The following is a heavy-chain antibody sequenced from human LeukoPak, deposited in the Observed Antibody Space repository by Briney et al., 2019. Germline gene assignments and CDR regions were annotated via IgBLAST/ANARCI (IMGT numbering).Heavy chain of an antibody. CDR3: ARDLIHRSGEANY. CDR1: GFTFSDFH. CDR2: ISSSGSST. V-gene: IGHV3-11*05. Sequence: GGSLRLSCATSGFTFSDFHMSWIRQAPGKGLEWISYISSSGSSTNYADSVKGRFTISRDNAKNSLYLQMNSLRAEDTAVYYCARDLIHRSGEANYWGRGTLVTASS. D-gene: IGHD3-22*01. J-gene: IGHJ4*02.